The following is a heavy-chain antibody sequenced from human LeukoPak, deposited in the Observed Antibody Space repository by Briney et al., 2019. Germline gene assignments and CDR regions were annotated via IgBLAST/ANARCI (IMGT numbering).Heavy chain of an antibody. CDR1: GFSVSVNY. CDR3: AKGRSDFDY. Sequence: PGGSLRLSCAASGFSVSVNYMSWVRQAPGKGLEWVSTLFASGYSTYADSVKGRFTISRDNSKNTLDLQMNSLRAEDTAVYYCAKGRSDFDYWGQGTLVTVSS. CDR2: LFASGYS. J-gene: IGHJ4*02. V-gene: IGHV3-66*01.